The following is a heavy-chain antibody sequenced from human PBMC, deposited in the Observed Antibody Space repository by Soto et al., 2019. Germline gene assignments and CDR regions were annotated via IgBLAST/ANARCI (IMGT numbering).Heavy chain of an antibody. J-gene: IGHJ4*02. CDR2: IYYSGST. CDR3: ARVQQLAADDPGFDY. D-gene: IGHD6-13*01. CDR1: GGSISSYY. V-gene: IGHV4-59*01. Sequence: PSETLSLTCTVSGGSISSYYWSWIRQPPGKGLEWIGYIYYSGSTNYNPSLKSRVTISVDTSKNQFSLKLSSVTAADTAVYYCARVQQLAADDPGFDYWGQGTLVTVSS.